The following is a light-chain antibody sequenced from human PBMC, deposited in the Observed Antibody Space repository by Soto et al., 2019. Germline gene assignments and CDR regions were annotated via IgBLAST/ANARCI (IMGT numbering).Light chain of an antibody. Sequence: QSALTQPASVSGSPGQSITISYTGTSSDVGGYNYVSWYQQHPGKAPKLMIYDVSNRPSGVSNRFSGSKSGNTASLTISGLQAEDEADYYCSSYTSSSVVFGGGTKLTVL. V-gene: IGLV2-14*01. CDR1: SSDVGGYNY. CDR3: SSYTSSSVV. J-gene: IGLJ2*01. CDR2: DVS.